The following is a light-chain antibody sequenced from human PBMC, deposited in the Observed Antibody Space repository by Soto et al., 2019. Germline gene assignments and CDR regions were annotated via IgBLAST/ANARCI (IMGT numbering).Light chain of an antibody. CDR3: CSYAGSYTHV. Sequence: QSALTQPATVSGSPGQSITISCTGTNSDVGYYNLVSWYQQYPGKAPKLMIYDVIKRPSGVPDRFSGSKSGNTASLTIYGLQAEDEADYYCCSYAGSYTHVFGTGTKLTVL. CDR2: DVI. V-gene: IGLV2-11*01. CDR1: NSDVGYYNL. J-gene: IGLJ1*01.